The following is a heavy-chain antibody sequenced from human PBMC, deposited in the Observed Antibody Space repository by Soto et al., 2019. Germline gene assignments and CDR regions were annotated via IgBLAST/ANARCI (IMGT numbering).Heavy chain of an antibody. J-gene: IGHJ4*02. CDR1: CGSMISYY. V-gene: IGHV4-59*08. CDR2: IYDAVFT. D-gene: IGHD5-12*01. Sequence: PSETLSLTCTVACGSMISYYWSWIRQPPGSGLYCIGFIYDAVFTKXXPSLNSRXXISVDTSKNHXSLTVTSVTAADTAFYYCARRIVATETFDYWCQGTLVTVSS. CDR3: ARRIVATETFDY.